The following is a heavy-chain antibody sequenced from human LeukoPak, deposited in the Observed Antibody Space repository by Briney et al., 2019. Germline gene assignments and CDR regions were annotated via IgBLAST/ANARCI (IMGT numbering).Heavy chain of an antibody. V-gene: IGHV4-39*07. D-gene: IGHD3-3*01. Sequence: SETLSLTCTVSGGSISSSSYYWGWIRQPPGKGLEWIGYIYHSGSTYYNPSLKSRVTISVDRSKNQFSLKLSSVTAADTAIYYCAREDDGNWFDPWGPGTLVTVSS. CDR1: GGSISSSSYY. J-gene: IGHJ5*02. CDR3: AREDDGNWFDP. CDR2: IYHSGST.